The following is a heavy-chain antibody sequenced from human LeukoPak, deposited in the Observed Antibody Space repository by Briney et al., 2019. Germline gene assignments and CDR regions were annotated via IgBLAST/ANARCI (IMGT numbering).Heavy chain of an antibody. CDR2: ISFDGSNI. CDR3: ARPKKAGGWYFGGLEY. Sequence: GGSLRLSCAASGFTFSSYAMHWGCDGPHEGLGWVAVISFDGSNIYYADSVKGRFTISRDNSKNTLYLQMISLRAEDTSVYYCARPKKAGGWYFGGLEYWLEGSLVSDCS. CDR1: GFTFSSYA. V-gene: IGHV3-30*04. D-gene: IGHD6-19*01. J-gene: IGHJ4*02.